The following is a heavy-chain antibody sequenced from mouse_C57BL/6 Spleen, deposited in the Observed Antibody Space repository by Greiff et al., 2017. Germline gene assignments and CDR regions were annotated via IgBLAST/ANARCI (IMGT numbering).Heavy chain of an antibody. CDR2: IDPENGDT. D-gene: IGHD2-5*01. CDR3: TTESYSNYPVSYYYAMDY. V-gene: IGHV14-4*01. Sequence: EVQLQQSGAELVRPGASVKLSCTASGFNIKDDYMHWVKQRPEQGLEWIGWIDPENGDTEYASKFQGKATITADTSSNTAYLQLSSLTSQDTAVYYFTTESYSNYPVSYYYAMDYWGQGTSVTVSS. J-gene: IGHJ4*01. CDR1: GFNIKDDY.